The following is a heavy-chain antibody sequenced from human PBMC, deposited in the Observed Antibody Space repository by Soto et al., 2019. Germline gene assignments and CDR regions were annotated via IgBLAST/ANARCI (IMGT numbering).Heavy chain of an antibody. D-gene: IGHD3-3*01. Sequence: PSETLSLTCTVSGGSVSSGSYYWSWIRQPPGKGLEWIGYIYYSGSTNYNPSLKSRVTISVDTSKNQFSLKLSSVTAADTAVYNCARAQDDFWSGYSVSWWFDPWGQGTLVTVSS. CDR1: GGSVSSGSYY. V-gene: IGHV4-61*01. CDR3: ARAQDDFWSGYSVSWWFDP. CDR2: IYYSGST. J-gene: IGHJ5*02.